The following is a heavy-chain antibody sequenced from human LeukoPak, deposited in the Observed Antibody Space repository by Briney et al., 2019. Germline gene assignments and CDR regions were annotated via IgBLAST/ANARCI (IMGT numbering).Heavy chain of an antibody. V-gene: IGHV4-59*01. CDR3: ARAYCGGDSIAFDI. D-gene: IGHD2-21*01. CDR1: GGSISSYY. Sequence: SETLSLTCTVSGGSISSYYWSWIRQPPGKGLEWIGYIYYSGSTNYNPSLKSRVTISVDTSKNQFSLKLSSVTAADTAVYYCARAYCGGDSIAFDIWGQGTMVTVSS. J-gene: IGHJ3*02. CDR2: IYYSGST.